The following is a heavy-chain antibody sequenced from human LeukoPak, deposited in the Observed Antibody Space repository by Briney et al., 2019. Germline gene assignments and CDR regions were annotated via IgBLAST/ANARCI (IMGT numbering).Heavy chain of an antibody. CDR3: AKAPNPYYFDY. CDR2: ISWNSGSI. D-gene: IGHD1-14*01. J-gene: IGHJ4*02. CDR1: GFTFDDYA. Sequence: PGRSLRLSCAASGFTFDDYAMHWVRQAPGKGLEWVSGISWNSGSIGYADSVKGRFTISRDNAKNSLYLQMNSLRAEDTALYYCAKAPNPYYFDYWGQGTLVTVSS. V-gene: IGHV3-9*01.